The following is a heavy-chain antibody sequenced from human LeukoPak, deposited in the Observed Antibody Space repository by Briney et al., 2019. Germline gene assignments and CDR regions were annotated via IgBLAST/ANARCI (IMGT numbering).Heavy chain of an antibody. CDR2: IKQDGTEK. D-gene: IGHD3-16*02. V-gene: IGHV3-7*03. Sequence: GGSLRLSCAASGFTFTTYWMSWVRQAPGKGLEWVANIKQDGTEKYYVDSVKGRFTISGDNAKNSLYLQMNSLKTEDTAVYYCTSADYVWGSYRTAYFDYWGQGTLVTVSS. J-gene: IGHJ4*02. CDR1: GFTFTTYW. CDR3: TSADYVWGSYRTAYFDY.